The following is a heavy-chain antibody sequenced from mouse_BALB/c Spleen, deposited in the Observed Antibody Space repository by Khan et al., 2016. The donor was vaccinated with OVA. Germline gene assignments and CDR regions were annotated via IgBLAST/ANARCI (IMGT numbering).Heavy chain of an antibody. J-gene: IGHJ4*01. CDR2: INTYTGEP. Sequence: QIQLVQSGPELKKPGETVKISCKASGYTFTNYGMNWVKQAPGKGLKWMGWINTYTGEPTYADDFKGRFAFSLATSASTAYLQIDNLKNEDTATYFCARPPYFSYVLDSWGQGTSVTVSS. CDR3: ARPPYFSYVLDS. D-gene: IGHD2-10*01. V-gene: IGHV9-3-1*01. CDR1: GYTFTNYG.